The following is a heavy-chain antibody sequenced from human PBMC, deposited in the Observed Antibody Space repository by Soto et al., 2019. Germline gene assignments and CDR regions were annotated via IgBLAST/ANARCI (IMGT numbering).Heavy chain of an antibody. CDR2: TYYRSQWHY. V-gene: IGHV6-1*01. D-gene: IGHD4-4*01. Sequence: PSQTLSLTCVISGDSVSSNSAVWNWIRQSPSRGLEWLGRTYYRSQWHYEYAVFVQSRISIDPDTSKNQFSLQLNSVSLEDTAVYYCVRLVGNSWLDHWGQGTLVTVSS. CDR3: VRLVGNSWLDH. CDR1: GDSVSSNSAV. J-gene: IGHJ4*02.